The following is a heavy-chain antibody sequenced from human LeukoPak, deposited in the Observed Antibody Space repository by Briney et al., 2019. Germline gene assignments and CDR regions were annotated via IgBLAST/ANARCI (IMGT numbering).Heavy chain of an antibody. V-gene: IGHV4-34*01. CDR2: INHSGST. Sequence: SETLSLTCAVYGGSFSDYYWSWIRQPPGKGLEWIAEINHSGSTKYNPSLKSRVTISVDTSKNQFSLKLTSVTAADTAVYYCAAVPESYYTVYYFNYWGQGTLVAVSS. J-gene: IGHJ4*02. CDR1: GGSFSDYY. CDR3: AAVPESYYTVYYFNY. D-gene: IGHD3-10*01.